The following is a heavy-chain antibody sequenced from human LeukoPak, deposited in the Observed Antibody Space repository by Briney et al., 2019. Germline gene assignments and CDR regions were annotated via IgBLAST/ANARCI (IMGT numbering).Heavy chain of an antibody. CDR2: INPNNGGT. D-gene: IGHD6-6*01. Sequence: GSVKVSCKASGYTFTGYYMHWVRQAPGQGLEWMGWINPNNGGTNYAQKFQGRVTMTRDTSISTAYMELSRLRSDDTAVYYCARDSSSSVCDYWGQGTLVTVSS. J-gene: IGHJ4*02. CDR3: ARDSSSSVCDY. CDR1: GYTFTGYY. V-gene: IGHV1-2*02.